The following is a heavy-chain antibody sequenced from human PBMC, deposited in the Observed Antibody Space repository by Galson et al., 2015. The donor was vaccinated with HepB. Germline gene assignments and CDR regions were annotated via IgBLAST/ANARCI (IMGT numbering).Heavy chain of an antibody. CDR2: IWYDGSNK. CDR3: ARDPTVTSRGIDY. Sequence: SLRLSCAASGFTFSNYGIHWVRQAPGKGLEWVAVIWYDGSNKYYADSVKGRFTISRDNSKNTLYLQMNSLRAEDTAVYYCARDPTVTSRGIDYWGQGTLVTVS. V-gene: IGHV3-33*01. D-gene: IGHD4-11*01. J-gene: IGHJ4*02. CDR1: GFTFSNYG.